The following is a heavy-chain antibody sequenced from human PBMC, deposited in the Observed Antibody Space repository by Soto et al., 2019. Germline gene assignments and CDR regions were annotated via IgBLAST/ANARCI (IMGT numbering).Heavy chain of an antibody. CDR2: IYHSVST. CDR3: ARDLPLNDYAAPATDPRFDY. V-gene: IGHV4-4*02. J-gene: IGHJ4*02. Sequence: SETLSLTCAVCGGSISSSNCWSWVRQPPGKGLEWIGEIYHSVSTNYNPSLKSRVTISVDKSKNQLSLKLSSVTAAETAVYYCARDLPLNDYAAPATDPRFDYWGQGSLVPVSP. CDR1: GGSISSSNC. D-gene: IGHD4-17*01.